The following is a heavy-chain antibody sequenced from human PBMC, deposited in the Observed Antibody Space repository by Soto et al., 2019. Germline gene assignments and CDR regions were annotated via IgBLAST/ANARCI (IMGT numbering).Heavy chain of an antibody. CDR1: GYSFTSYW. Sequence: GESLKISCKGSGYSFTSYWIGWVRQMPGKGLEWMGIIYPGDSDTRYSPSFQGQVTISADKSISTAYLQWGSLKASDTAMYYCERQRRDGYNIDAFDIWGQGTMVTVSS. CDR3: ERQRRDGYNIDAFDI. V-gene: IGHV5-51*01. CDR2: IYPGDSDT. J-gene: IGHJ3*02. D-gene: IGHD5-12*01.